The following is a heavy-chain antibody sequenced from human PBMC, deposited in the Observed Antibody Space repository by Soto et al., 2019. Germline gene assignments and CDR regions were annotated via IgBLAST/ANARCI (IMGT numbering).Heavy chain of an antibody. D-gene: IGHD3-22*01. J-gene: IGHJ4*02. CDR3: ARPYPLYDSSGYYFSY. V-gene: IGHV5-10-1*01. CDR2: IDPLDSYV. Sequence: GESLKISCKASGYSFPNYWITWVRQLPGKGLEWMGRIDPLDSYVNYSPSFQGHVTISTDNSISTAYLQWSSLKASDTAIYYCARPYPLYDSSGYYFSYWGQGTLVTVS. CDR1: GYSFPNYW.